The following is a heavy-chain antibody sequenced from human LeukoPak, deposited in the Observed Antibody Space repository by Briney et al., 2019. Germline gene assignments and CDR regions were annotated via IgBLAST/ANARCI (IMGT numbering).Heavy chain of an antibody. D-gene: IGHD6-19*01. V-gene: IGHV4-30-4*01. CDR2: IYDSGST. Sequence: PSETLSLTCTVSGGPISSRDHYWSWIRQPTGKGLEWIGYIYDSGSTYYNPSLRGRITISVDTSKNQFSLKLSSVTAADTAVYYCARDSSGWGFDYWGQGTLVTVSS. CDR1: GGPISSRDHY. J-gene: IGHJ4*02. CDR3: ARDSSGWGFDY.